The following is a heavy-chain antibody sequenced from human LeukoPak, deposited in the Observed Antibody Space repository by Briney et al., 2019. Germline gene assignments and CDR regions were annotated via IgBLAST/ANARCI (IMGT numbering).Heavy chain of an antibody. CDR1: GGSLSGYH. D-gene: IGHD2-2*01. Sequence: SETLSLTCVVYGGSLSGYHWNWIRQPPGKGLEWIGEINHSGSTNYNPSLKSRVTISVDTSKSQFSLKLSSVTAADTAVYYCARHGNIVVLPATSKAFDIWGQGTMVTVSS. V-gene: IGHV4-34*01. J-gene: IGHJ3*02. CDR2: INHSGST. CDR3: ARHGNIVVLPATSKAFDI.